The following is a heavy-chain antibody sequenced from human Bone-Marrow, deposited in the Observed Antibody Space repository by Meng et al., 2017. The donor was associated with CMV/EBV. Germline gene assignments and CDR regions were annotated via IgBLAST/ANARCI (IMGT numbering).Heavy chain of an antibody. CDR1: GGSISSSSYY. J-gene: IGHJ5*02. CDR2: IYYSGST. D-gene: IGHD2-2*01. Sequence: SETLSLTCTVSGGSISSSSYYWGWIRQPPGKGLEWIGSIYYSGSTYYNPSLKSRVTISVDTSKNQFSLKLNSVTPEDTAVYYCARESAIVVVPAARGNWFDPWGQGTLVTVSS. V-gene: IGHV4-39*07. CDR3: ARESAIVVVPAARGNWFDP.